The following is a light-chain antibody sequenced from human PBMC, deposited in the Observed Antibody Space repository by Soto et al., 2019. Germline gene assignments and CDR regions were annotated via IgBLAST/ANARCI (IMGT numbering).Light chain of an antibody. CDR2: AAS. J-gene: IGKJ4*01. V-gene: IGKV1-9*01. Sequence: DIQLTQSPSFLSASLGDTVTITCRASQDIRTSLSCYQQKPGMAPKLLIYAASTLHSGVPLRFGGSGSGTEFTLTVSGLQPEDFATYSCQQVNGYPFTFGGGTKVDIK. CDR1: QDIRTS. CDR3: QQVNGYPFT.